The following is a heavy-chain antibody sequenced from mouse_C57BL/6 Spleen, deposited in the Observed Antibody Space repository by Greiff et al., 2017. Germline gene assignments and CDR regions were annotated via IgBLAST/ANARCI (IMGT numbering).Heavy chain of an antibody. CDR1: GFNIKDYY. J-gene: IGHJ3*01. CDR2: IDPEDGET. D-gene: IGHD2-4*01. V-gene: IGHV14-2*01. Sequence: EVKLQESGAELVKPGASVTLSCTASGFNIKDYYMHWVKQRTEQGLEWIGRIDPEDGETKYAPKFQGKATITADTSSNTAYLQLSSLTSEDTAVYYCAIYYDYDDGAWFAYWGQGTLVTVSA. CDR3: AIYYDYDDGAWFAY.